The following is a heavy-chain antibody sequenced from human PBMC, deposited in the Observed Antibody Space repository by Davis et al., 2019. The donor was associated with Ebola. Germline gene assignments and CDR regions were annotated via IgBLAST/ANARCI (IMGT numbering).Heavy chain of an antibody. D-gene: IGHD5-24*01. J-gene: IGHJ4*02. V-gene: IGHV1-2*02. Sequence: AASVKVSCKTSGYTFTAYFIHWVRRAPGQGLEWMGWLNPNTGGTNSAQKFQGRVTMTRATSMTTAYMELNGLRSDDTAVYYCARGTPGINYHFDYWGQGTLVTVSS. CDR3: ARGTPGINYHFDY. CDR1: GYTFTAYF. CDR2: LNPNTGGT.